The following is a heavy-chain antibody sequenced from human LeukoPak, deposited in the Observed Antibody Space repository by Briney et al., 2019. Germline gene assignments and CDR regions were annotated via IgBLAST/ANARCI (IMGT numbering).Heavy chain of an antibody. CDR3: AREGRIVSNFDY. Sequence: PSQTLSLTCTVSGGSISSGGYYWSWIRQPPGKGLEWIGYIYHSGSTYYNPSLKSRVTISVDTSKNQFSLKVSSVTAADTAVYYCAREGRIVSNFDYWGQGTLVTVSS. V-gene: IGHV4-30-2*01. CDR1: GGSISSGGYY. D-gene: IGHD3-22*01. CDR2: IYHSGST. J-gene: IGHJ4*02.